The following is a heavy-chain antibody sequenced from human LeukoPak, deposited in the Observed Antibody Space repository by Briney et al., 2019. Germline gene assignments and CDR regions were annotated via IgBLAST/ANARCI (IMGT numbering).Heavy chain of an antibody. CDR3: ARDPALEYCSSTSCYPYYYYGMDV. CDR2: IYTSGST. CDR1: GGSISSGSYY. D-gene: IGHD2-2*01. Sequence: SETLSLTCTVSGGSISSGSYYWSWIRQPAGKGLEWIGCIYTSGSTNYNPSLKSRVTISVDTSKNQFSLKLSSVTAADTAVYYCARDPALEYCSSTSCYPYYYYGMDVWGQGTTVTVSS. V-gene: IGHV4-61*02. J-gene: IGHJ6*02.